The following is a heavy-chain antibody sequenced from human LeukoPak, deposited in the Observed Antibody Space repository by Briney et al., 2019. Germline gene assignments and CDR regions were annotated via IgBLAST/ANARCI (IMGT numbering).Heavy chain of an antibody. CDR2: ISSSSYI. CDR3: ARDLRSSGYYAFDY. D-gene: IGHD3-22*01. CDR1: GFTFSSYG. V-gene: IGHV3-21*01. Sequence: GGSLRLSCAASGFTFSSYGMNWVRQAPGKGLEWVSFISSSSYIYYADSVKGRFTISRDNAKNSLYLQMSSLRAEDTAVYYCARDLRSSGYYAFDYWGQGTLVTVSS. J-gene: IGHJ4*02.